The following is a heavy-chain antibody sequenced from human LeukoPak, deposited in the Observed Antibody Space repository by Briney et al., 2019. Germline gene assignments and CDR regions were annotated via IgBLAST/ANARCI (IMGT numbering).Heavy chain of an antibody. D-gene: IGHD3-22*01. Sequence: SQTLSLTCTVSGGSISSGIYYWSWIRQPAGKGLEWIGRIHTSGSTNYNPSLKSRVTISVDTSKNQFSLKLSSVTAADTAVYYCARDDYDTSGYYSWGQGTLVTVSS. CDR2: IHTSGST. CDR3: ARDDYDTSGYYS. V-gene: IGHV4-61*02. CDR1: GGSISSGIYY. J-gene: IGHJ4*02.